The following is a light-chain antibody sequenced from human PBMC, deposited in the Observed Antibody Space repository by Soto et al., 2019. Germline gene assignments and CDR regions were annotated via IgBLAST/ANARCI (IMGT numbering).Light chain of an antibody. CDR2: AVS. Sequence: QSALTQARAVSGSPGQSVTISCTRTSSYIGPYDHVAWYQQHPGKAPKLIIFAVSKRPSGVPDRFSGSKSGNTASLTISGLQAEDEADYYCSSYAGNYIYVFATGTKVTVL. CDR1: SSYIGPYDH. V-gene: IGLV2-11*01. J-gene: IGLJ1*01. CDR3: SSYAGNYIYV.